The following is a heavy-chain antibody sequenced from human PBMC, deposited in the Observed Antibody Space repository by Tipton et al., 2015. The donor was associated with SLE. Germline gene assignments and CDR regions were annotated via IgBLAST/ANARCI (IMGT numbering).Heavy chain of an antibody. J-gene: IGHJ4*02. Sequence: TLSLTCAVYGGSFSAYYWNWLRQTPGKGLEWIGEINHSGSTNYNPSLKSRVIMSVDMSSNHFYLNLKSVTAADTAVYYCARAPTAAVTHFDFWGQGTLVSASS. V-gene: IGHV4-34*01. D-gene: IGHD4-23*01. CDR2: INHSGST. CDR3: ARAPTAAVTHFDF. CDR1: GGSFSAYY.